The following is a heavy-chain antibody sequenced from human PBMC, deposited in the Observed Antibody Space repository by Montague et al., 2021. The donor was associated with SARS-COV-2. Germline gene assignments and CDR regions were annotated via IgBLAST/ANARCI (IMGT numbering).Heavy chain of an antibody. CDR1: GGSISRYY. D-gene: IGHD5-24*01. J-gene: IGHJ4*02. V-gene: IGHV4-59*08. CDR2: IDYSGST. CDR3: ARPRQLLRSYFDY. Sequence: SGTLSLTCTVSGGSISRYYWSWIRQPPGKGLEWIGYIDYSGSTKYNPSLKSRVTISVDTSKNQFPLKLSSVTAADTAVYYCARPRQLLRSYFDYWGQGTLVTVSS.